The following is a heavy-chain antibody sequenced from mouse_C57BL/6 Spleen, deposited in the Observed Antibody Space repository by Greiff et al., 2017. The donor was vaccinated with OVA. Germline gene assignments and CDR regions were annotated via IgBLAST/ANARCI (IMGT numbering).Heavy chain of an antibody. CDR3: ARENYYGSSPLAY. J-gene: IGHJ3*01. CDR1: GYAFSSSW. V-gene: IGHV1-82*01. D-gene: IGHD1-1*01. Sequence: QVQLQQSGPELVKPGASVKISCKASGYAFSSSWMNWVKQRPGKGLEWIGRIYPGDGDTTYNGKFKGKATLTADKSSSTAYMQLSSLTSEDSAVYFCARENYYGSSPLAYWGQGTLVTVSA. CDR2: IYPGDGDT.